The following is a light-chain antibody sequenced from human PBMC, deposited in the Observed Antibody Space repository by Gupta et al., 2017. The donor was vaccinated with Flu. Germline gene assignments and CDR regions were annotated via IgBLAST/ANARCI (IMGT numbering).Light chain of an antibody. CDR2: DVS. CDR3: SSYISSHIVV. Sequence: QSALTQPASVSGSPGQSITISCTGTSSDVGGYNYVSWYQQHPGKAPKRMMYDVSNRPSGVSNRVAGSKSGKKASMTISGLQAEDEAYYYCSSYISSHIVVFGSGTKVTVL. V-gene: IGLV2-14*03. J-gene: IGLJ1*01. CDR1: SSDVGGYNY.